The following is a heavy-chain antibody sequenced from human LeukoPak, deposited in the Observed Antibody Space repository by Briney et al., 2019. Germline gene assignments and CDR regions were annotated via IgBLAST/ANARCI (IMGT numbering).Heavy chain of an antibody. CDR2: ISSSGTYI. CDR1: GFRFTSHW. CDR3: ARDQYGEAVDY. D-gene: IGHD4-17*01. V-gene: IGHV3-21*06. J-gene: IGHJ4*02. Sequence: GGSLRLSCAASGFRFTSHWMHWARQAPGKGLVWVSSISSSGTYIYYADSVKGRFTISRDNAKNSLYLQMNSLRAEDTAVYYCARDQYGEAVDYWGQGTLVTVSS.